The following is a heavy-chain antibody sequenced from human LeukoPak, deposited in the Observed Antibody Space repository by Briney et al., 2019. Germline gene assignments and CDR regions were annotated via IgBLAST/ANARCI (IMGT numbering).Heavy chain of an antibody. Sequence: GGSLRLSCAASGFTFSSYEMNWVRQAPGKGLEWVSYISSSGTTIYYADSVKGRFTISRDNSKNTLYLQMNSLRAEDTAVYYCARGARATTFYYYYYMDVWGKGTTVTVSS. D-gene: IGHD2/OR15-2a*01. CDR1: GFTFSSYE. CDR3: ARGARATTFYYYYYMDV. J-gene: IGHJ6*03. V-gene: IGHV3-48*03. CDR2: ISSSGTTI.